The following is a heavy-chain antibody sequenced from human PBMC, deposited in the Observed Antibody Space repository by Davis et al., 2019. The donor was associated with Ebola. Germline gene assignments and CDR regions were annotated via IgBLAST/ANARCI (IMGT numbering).Heavy chain of an antibody. CDR1: GFTFSSYS. D-gene: IGHD6-19*01. CDR3: ARVWYRQWLSVQH. J-gene: IGHJ1*01. CDR2: ISSSSSYI. V-gene: IGHV3-21*01. Sequence: PGGSLRLSCAASGFTFSSYSTNWVRQAPGKGLEWVSSISSSSSYIYYADSVKGRFTISRDNAKNSLYLQMNSLRAEDTAVYYCARVWYRQWLSVQHWGQGTLVTVSS.